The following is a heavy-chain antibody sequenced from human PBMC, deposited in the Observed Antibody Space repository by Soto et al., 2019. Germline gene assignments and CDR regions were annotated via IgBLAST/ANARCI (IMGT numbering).Heavy chain of an antibody. J-gene: IGHJ4*02. CDR3: ARRVSAGVDY. CDR2: MQPSTGST. V-gene: IGHV1-8*01. D-gene: IGHD1-26*01. CDR1: GYSFTSLD. Sequence: GASVKVSCKASGYSFTSLDINGVRQTAGQGLEWMGWMQPSTGSTGYAQKFQGRVTMTRDKSINTAYMGLTTLTSDDTAFYYCARRVSAGVDYWGQGTLVTFSS.